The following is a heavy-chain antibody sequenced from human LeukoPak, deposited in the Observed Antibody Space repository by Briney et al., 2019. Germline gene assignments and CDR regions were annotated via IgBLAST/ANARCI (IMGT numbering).Heavy chain of an antibody. Sequence: GASVTVSCKASGYTFTGYYMHWVRQAPGQGLEWMGWINPNSGGTNYAQKFQGRVTMTRDTSISTAYMELSRLRSDDTAVYYCARDRGGYSSSWYRINWFDPWGQGTLVTVSS. J-gene: IGHJ5*02. CDR1: GYTFTGYY. CDR2: INPNSGGT. CDR3: ARDRGGYSSSWYRINWFDP. D-gene: IGHD6-13*01. V-gene: IGHV1-2*02.